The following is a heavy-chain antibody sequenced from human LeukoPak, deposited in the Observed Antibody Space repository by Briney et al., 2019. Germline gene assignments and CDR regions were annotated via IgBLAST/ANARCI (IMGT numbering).Heavy chain of an antibody. CDR3: ARESGYCSGGSCYGTKYYYYYYMDV. CDR2: TSGYGDST. J-gene: IGHJ6*03. V-gene: IGHV3-23*01. CDR1: GFTFSNFA. D-gene: IGHD2-15*01. Sequence: PGGSLRPSCSASGFTFSNFAMNSVRQAPGKGLEWVSITSGYGDSTYYTDSVKGRFTISRDNSKNTLYLQMNSLRAEDTAVYYCARESGYCSGGSCYGTKYYYYYYMDVWGKGTTVTVSS.